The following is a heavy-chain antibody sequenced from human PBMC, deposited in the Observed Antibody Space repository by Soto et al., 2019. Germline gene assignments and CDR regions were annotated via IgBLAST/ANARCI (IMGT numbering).Heavy chain of an antibody. Sequence: GGSLRLSCAASGFTFDDYAMHWVRQAPGKGLEWVSGISWNSGSIGYADSVKGRFTISRDNAKNSLYLQMNSLRAEDTALYYCAKDSFASAAAADYWGQGTLVTVLL. CDR3: AKDSFASAAAADY. D-gene: IGHD6-13*01. J-gene: IGHJ4*02. CDR2: ISWNSGSI. CDR1: GFTFDDYA. V-gene: IGHV3-9*01.